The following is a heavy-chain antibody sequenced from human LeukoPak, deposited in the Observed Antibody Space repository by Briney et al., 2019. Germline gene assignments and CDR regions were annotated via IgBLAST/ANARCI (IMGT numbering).Heavy chain of an antibody. Sequence: SQTLSLTCTVSGGSISSGSYYWSWIRQPAGKGLEWIGRIYTSGSTNYNPSLKSRVTVSVDTSKNQFSLKLSSVTAADTAVYYCARDVVVVPAALNWFDPWGQGTLVTVSS. CDR1: GGSISSGSYY. J-gene: IGHJ5*02. V-gene: IGHV4-61*02. CDR3: ARDVVVVPAALNWFDP. CDR2: IYTSGST. D-gene: IGHD2-2*01.